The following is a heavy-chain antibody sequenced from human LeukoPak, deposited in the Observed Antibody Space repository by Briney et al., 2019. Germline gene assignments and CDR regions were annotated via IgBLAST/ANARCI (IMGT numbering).Heavy chain of an antibody. V-gene: IGHV1-46*01. CDR3: ARGYANDYVWGSYRYEYFDY. J-gene: IGHJ4*02. Sequence: ASVKVSCKASGYTFTSYYMHWVRQAPGQGLEWMGIINPSGGSTSYAQKFQGRVTMTRDMSTSTVYMELSSLRSEDTAVYYCARGYANDYVWGSYRYEYFDYWGQGTLVTVSS. D-gene: IGHD3-16*02. CDR1: GYTFTSYY. CDR2: INPSGGST.